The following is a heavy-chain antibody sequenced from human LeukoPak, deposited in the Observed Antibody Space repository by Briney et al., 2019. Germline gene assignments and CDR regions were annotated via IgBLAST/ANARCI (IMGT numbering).Heavy chain of an antibody. CDR2: ISAYNGNT. CDR1: GYTFTSYG. D-gene: IGHD3-3*01. Sequence: GASVKVSCKASGYTFTSYGISWVRQAPGQGLEWMGWISAYNGNTNYAQKLQGRVTMTTHTSTSTAYMELRSLRSDDTAVYYCARADSNDFWSGYSYFDYWGQGTLVTVSS. CDR3: ARADSNDFWSGYSYFDY. J-gene: IGHJ4*02. V-gene: IGHV1-18*01.